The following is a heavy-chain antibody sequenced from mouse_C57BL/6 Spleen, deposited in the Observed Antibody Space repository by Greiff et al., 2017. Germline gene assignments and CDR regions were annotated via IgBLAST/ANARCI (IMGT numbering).Heavy chain of an antibody. Sequence: EVQLVESGGGLVKPGGSLKLSCAASGFTFSSYAMSWVRQTPEKRLEWVATISDGGSYTYYTDNVKGRFTLSRDNAKNNLYMQMSHLKSEDTAMYYCARDAPWYFDVWGTGTTVTVSS. J-gene: IGHJ1*03. CDR3: ARDAPWYFDV. V-gene: IGHV5-4*01. CDR2: ISDGGSYT. CDR1: GFTFSSYA.